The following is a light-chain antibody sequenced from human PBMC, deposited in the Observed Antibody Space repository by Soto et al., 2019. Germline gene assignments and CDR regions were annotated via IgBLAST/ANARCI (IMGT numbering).Light chain of an antibody. CDR1: QSISSW. J-gene: IGKJ4*01. CDR2: KTS. Sequence: DIQMTQSPSTLSASVGDRVTITCRASQSISSWLAWYQQKPGKAPKLLIYKTSNLQSGVPSRFSGSGSGSEFSLTISSLQPDDFATDYCQQYQSFSLTFGGGTRVEV. CDR3: QQYQSFSLT. V-gene: IGKV1-5*03.